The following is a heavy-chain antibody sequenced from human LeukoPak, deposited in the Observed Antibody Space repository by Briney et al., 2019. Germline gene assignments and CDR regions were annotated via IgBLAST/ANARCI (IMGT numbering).Heavy chain of an antibody. D-gene: IGHD6-19*01. J-gene: IGHJ4*02. Sequence: SGGSLRLSCAASGFTVSSNYMSWVRQAPGKGLEWVSVIYSGGSTYYADSVKGRFTISRDNSKNTLYLRMNSLRAEDTAVYYCAREGSSGWYGGGDYWGQGTLVTVSS. CDR3: AREGSSGWYGGGDY. CDR2: IYSGGST. CDR1: GFTVSSNY. V-gene: IGHV3-66*01.